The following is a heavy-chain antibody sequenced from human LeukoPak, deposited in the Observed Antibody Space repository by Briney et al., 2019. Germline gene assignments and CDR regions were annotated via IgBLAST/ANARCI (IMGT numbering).Heavy chain of an antibody. J-gene: IGHJ4*02. CDR3: ARDLSNGGFGY. Sequence: GGSLTLSCEASGFTLSDYYMIWVRQGPGQGLEWVSYISGFGDIISYPDSVKGRFTISSDNARNSLYLQMNSLRAEDTAVYYCARDLSNGGFGYWGQGTLVTVSS. V-gene: IGHV3-11*04. CDR2: ISGFGDII. CDR1: GFTLSDYY. D-gene: IGHD3-10*01.